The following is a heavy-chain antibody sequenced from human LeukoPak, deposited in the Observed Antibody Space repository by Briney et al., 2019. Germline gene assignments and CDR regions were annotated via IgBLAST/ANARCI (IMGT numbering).Heavy chain of an antibody. CDR3: ARGGGFYCSSTSCRANWFDP. J-gene: IGHJ5*02. CDR1: GGSISSYY. D-gene: IGHD2-2*01. Sequence: SETLSLNCTVSGGSISSYYWSWIRQPPGKGLEWIGYIYYSGSTNYNPSLKSRVTISVDTSKNQFSLKLSSVTAADTAVYYCARGGGFYCSSTSCRANWFDPWGQGTLVTVSS. CDR2: IYYSGST. V-gene: IGHV4-59*01.